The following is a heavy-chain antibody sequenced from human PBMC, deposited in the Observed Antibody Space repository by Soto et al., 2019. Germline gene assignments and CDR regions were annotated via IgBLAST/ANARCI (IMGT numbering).Heavy chain of an antibody. CDR3: ARRTQPRAGNWYFDL. V-gene: IGHV1-69*01. Sequence: QVQLVQSGAEVKKPGSSVKVSCKASGGTFSSYAISWVRQAPGQGLEWMGGIIPIFGTANYAQKFQGRVTITADESTSTAYMELSSLRSEDTAVYYCARRTQPRAGNWYFDLWGRDTLVTVSS. CDR2: IIPIFGTA. CDR1: GGTFSSYA. J-gene: IGHJ2*01. D-gene: IGHD3-10*01.